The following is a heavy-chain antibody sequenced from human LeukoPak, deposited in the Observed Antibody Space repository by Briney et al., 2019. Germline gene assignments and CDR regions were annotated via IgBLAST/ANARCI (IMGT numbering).Heavy chain of an antibody. CDR1: GFTFSNYA. CDR3: AREPPHYYYMDV. Sequence: PGGSLRLSCAASGFTFSNYAMHWVRQAPGKGLEYVSAISSNGGSTYYANSVQGRFTISRDNSKNTLYLQMGSLRPEDMAVYYCAREPPHYYYMDVWGKGTTVTISS. J-gene: IGHJ6*03. V-gene: IGHV3-64*01. CDR2: ISSNGGST.